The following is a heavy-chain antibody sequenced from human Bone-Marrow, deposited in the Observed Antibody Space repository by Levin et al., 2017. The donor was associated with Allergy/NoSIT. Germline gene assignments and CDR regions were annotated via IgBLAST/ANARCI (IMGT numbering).Heavy chain of an antibody. J-gene: IGHJ5*02. CDR3: ARVATASP. V-gene: IGHV3-74*01. D-gene: IGHD2-21*02. CDR2: INADGGRI. CDR1: GFTFSNYW. Sequence: GESLKISCAASGFTFSNYWMHWIRQSPRKGLEWVSRINADGGRIDYVDSVKGRFTISRDNAESMLYLQMDGLRVEDMGVYYCARVATASPWGQGTLVTVSS.